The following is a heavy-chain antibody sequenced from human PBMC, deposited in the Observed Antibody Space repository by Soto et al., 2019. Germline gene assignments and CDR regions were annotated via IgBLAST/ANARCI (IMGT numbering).Heavy chain of an antibody. CDR2: ISSSSSYI. J-gene: IGHJ4*02. CDR1: GFTFSSYS. V-gene: IGHV3-21*01. CDR3: ARDADGKTEY. Sequence: PGWSLRLSCAASGFTFSSYSMNLVRQAPGKGLEWVSSISSSSSYIYYADSVKGRFTISRDNAKNSLYLQMNSLRAEDTAVYYCARDADGKTEYWGKGTLVTVS.